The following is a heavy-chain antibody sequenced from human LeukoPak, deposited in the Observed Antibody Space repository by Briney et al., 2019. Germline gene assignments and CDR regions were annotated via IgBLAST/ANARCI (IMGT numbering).Heavy chain of an antibody. CDR2: INPNSGGT. CDR3: ARGEYYDFWSGYYRFDP. Sequence: ASVKVSCKASGYTFTGYYMHWVRQATGQGLEWMVWINPNSGGTNYAQKFQGRVTMTRDTSISTAYMELSRLRSDDTAVYYCARGEYYDFWSGYYRFDPWGQGTLVTVS. CDR1: GYTFTGYY. D-gene: IGHD3-3*01. V-gene: IGHV1-2*02. J-gene: IGHJ5*02.